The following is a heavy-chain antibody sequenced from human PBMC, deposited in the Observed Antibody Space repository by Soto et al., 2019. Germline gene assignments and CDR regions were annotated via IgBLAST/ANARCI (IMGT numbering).Heavy chain of an antibody. D-gene: IGHD1-26*01. V-gene: IGHV3-11*01. CDR3: ARSTVVGATAYYYYGMDV. Sequence: GGSLRLSCAASGFTFSDYYMSWIRQAPGKGLEWVSYISSSGSTIYYADSVKGRFTISRDNAKNSLYLQMNSLRAEDTAMYYCARSTVVGATAYYYYGMDVWGQGTTVTVSS. J-gene: IGHJ6*02. CDR1: GFTFSDYY. CDR2: ISSSGSTI.